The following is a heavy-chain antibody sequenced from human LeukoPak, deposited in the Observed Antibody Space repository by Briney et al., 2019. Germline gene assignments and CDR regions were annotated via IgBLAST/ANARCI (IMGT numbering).Heavy chain of an antibody. CDR1: GGSISSGGYY. CDR3: ARYLRSSTSCYSDV. D-gene: IGHD2-2*01. Sequence: PSQTLSLTCTVSGGSISSGGYYWSWIRQHPGKGLEWIGYIYYSGSTYYNPSLKSRVTISVDTSKNQFSLKLSSVTAADTAVYYCARYLRSSTSCYSDVWGQGTTVTVSS. V-gene: IGHV4-31*03. J-gene: IGHJ6*02. CDR2: IYYSGST.